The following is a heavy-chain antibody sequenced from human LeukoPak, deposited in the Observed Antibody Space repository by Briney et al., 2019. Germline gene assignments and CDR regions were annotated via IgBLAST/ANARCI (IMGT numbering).Heavy chain of an antibody. CDR1: GFTFSNYW. J-gene: IGHJ4*02. Sequence: PGGSLRLSCAASGFTFSNYWMTWVRQAPGKGLEWVANIKHDGTEQFYVDSVKGRSTISRDNAKNSLYLQMNSLRAEDTAVYYCARPYCTATSCFTGIDYWGQGTLVTVSS. V-gene: IGHV3-7*01. CDR2: IKHDGTEQ. CDR3: ARPYCTATSCFTGIDY. D-gene: IGHD2-2*01.